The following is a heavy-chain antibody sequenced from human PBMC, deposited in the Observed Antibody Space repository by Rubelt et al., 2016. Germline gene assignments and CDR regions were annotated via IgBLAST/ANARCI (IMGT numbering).Heavy chain of an antibody. CDR2: ISSTSTSV. CDR1: GFTLNSYW. CDR3: VTDLRWPLRN. D-gene: IGHD4-23*01. V-gene: IGHV3-48*02. J-gene: IGHJ1*01. Sequence: EVQLVESGGGLVRPGGSLRLSCAASGFTLNSYWMTWVRQAPGKGLEWISYISSTSTSVYYADSVKGRFTIARDSARNSMDLQMNSLRDEDTAVYYCVTDLRWPLRNWGQGTLVTVSS.